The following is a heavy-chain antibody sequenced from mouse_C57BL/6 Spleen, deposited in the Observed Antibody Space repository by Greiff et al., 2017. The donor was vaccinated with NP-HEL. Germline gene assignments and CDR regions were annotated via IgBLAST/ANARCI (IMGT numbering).Heavy chain of an antibody. V-gene: IGHV1-52*01. CDR3: ARFHYDYDGWFAY. D-gene: IGHD2-4*01. J-gene: IGHJ3*01. Sequence: QVQLQQPGAELVRPGSSVKLSCKASGYTFTSYWMHWVKQTPIQGLEWIGYIDPSVSETNYTQKFKDKATLTVDKSSSTAYMQLSSLTSEDSSVYYCARFHYDYDGWFAYWGQGTLVTVSA. CDR2: IDPSVSET. CDR1: GYTFTSYW.